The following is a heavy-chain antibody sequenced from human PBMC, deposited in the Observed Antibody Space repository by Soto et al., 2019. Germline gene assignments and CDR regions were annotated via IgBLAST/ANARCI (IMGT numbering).Heavy chain of an antibody. J-gene: IGHJ4*02. D-gene: IGHD2-15*01. CDR2: ISSSSSYI. V-gene: IGHV3-21*01. CDR1: GFTFSSYS. Sequence: GGSLRLSCAASGFTFSSYSMNWVRQAPGKGLEWVSSISSSSSYIYYADSVKGRFTISRDNAKNSLYLQMNSQRAEDTAVYYCARVVTPPSGSSCYFFDYWGQGTLVTVSS. CDR3: ARVVTPPSGSSCYFFDY.